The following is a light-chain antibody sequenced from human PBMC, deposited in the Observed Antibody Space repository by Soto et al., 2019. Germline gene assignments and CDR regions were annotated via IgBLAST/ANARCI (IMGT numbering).Light chain of an antibody. Sequence: QSALTQPPSASGTPGQRVTISCSESSSNIGSDFVYLYQQLPGTAPKLLIYHNYQRPSGVPDRFSGSKSGTSGSLAISDLRSEDEADYYCSAWDDSLSAYVFGAGTKLTVL. J-gene: IGLJ1*01. CDR1: SSNIGSDF. CDR3: SAWDDSLSAYV. V-gene: IGLV1-47*01. CDR2: HNY.